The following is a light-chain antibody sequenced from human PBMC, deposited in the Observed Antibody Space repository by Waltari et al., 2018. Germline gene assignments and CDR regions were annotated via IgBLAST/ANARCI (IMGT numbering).Light chain of an antibody. Sequence: DIQMTQSPSTLSASIGDRVTITCRASESLGSELAWYQQRPGKAPNMLIYDASNLQTGVPSRFSGSGSGTEFTLTINNLQPDDFATYYCQQANSLPLFGGGTKVEIK. CDR3: QQANSLPL. CDR2: DAS. V-gene: IGKV1-5*01. CDR1: ESLGSE. J-gene: IGKJ4*01.